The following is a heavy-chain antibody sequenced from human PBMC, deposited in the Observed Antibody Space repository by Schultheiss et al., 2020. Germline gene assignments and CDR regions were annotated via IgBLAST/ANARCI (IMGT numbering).Heavy chain of an antibody. V-gene: IGHV3-48*03. CDR2: ISSSGSTI. D-gene: IGHD3-10*01. CDR1: GFTFSSYE. J-gene: IGHJ6*02. Sequence: GGSLRLSCAASGFTFSSYEMNWVRQAPGKGLEWVSYISSSGSTIYYADSVKGRFTISRDNAKNSLYLQMNSLRAEDTAVYYCARAPTSMVRGSSDGMDVWGQGTTVTVYS. CDR3: ARAPTSMVRGSSDGMDV.